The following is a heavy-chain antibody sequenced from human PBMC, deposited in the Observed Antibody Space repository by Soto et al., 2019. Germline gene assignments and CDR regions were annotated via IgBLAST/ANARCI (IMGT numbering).Heavy chain of an antibody. D-gene: IGHD5-18*01. CDR3: AKDRYTYGSADL. CDR2: ISSDGSNK. CDR1: GFTFSNYG. V-gene: IGHV3-30*18. J-gene: IGHJ4*02. Sequence: QVQLVESGGGVVQPGRSLRLSCAASGFTFSNYGMHWVGQAPGKGLEWVALISSDGSNKYYADSVKGRFTISRDNSKNTLYLQMNSLRAEDTAVYYCAKDRYTYGSADLWGQGTLDTVSS.